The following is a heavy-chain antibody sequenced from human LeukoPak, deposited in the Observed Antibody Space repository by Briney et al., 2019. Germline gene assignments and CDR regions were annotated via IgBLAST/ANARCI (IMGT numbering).Heavy chain of an antibody. V-gene: IGHV4-34*01. CDR3: ARGSRGFDP. CDR1: GGSLSGYY. Sequence: SETLSLTCAVDGGSLSGYYWSWIRQPPGKGLEWIGEISHSGSTNYNPSLKSRVIISADTSKKQFSLKLDSVTAADTAVYYCARGSRGFDPWGQGTLVTVSS. J-gene: IGHJ5*02. CDR2: ISHSGST.